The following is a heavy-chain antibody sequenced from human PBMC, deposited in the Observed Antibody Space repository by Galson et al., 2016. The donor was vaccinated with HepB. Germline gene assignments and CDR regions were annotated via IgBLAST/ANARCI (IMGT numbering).Heavy chain of an antibody. Sequence: SVKVSCKASGYTFTSYAISWVRQAPGQGLEWMGWISAYNGNTTYAQTLQGRVTMTTDTSTTTAYKAVRSLRSDATAVYYCARVDGGYSYGTIHSDYWGQGTLVTVSS. D-gene: IGHD5-18*01. CDR2: ISAYNGNT. CDR3: ARVDGGYSYGTIHSDY. V-gene: IGHV1-18*01. CDR1: GYTFTSYA. J-gene: IGHJ4*02.